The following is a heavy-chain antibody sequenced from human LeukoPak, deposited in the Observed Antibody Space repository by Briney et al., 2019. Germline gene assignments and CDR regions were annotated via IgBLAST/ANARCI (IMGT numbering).Heavy chain of an antibody. CDR1: GGSFSGYY. Sequence: SKTLSLTCAVYGGSFSGYYWSWIRQPPGKGLEWIGEINHSGSTNYNPSLKSRVTISVDTSKNQFSLKLSSVTAADTAVYYCARGVRSGSGSYYRAYFDYWGQGTLVTVSS. J-gene: IGHJ4*02. CDR3: ARGVRSGSGSYYRAYFDY. CDR2: INHSGST. D-gene: IGHD3-10*01. V-gene: IGHV4-34*01.